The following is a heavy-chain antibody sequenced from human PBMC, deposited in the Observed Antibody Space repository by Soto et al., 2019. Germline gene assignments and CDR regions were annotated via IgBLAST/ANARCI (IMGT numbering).Heavy chain of an antibody. D-gene: IGHD4-4*01. Sequence: PSETLSLTCTVSGGSISSYYWSWIRQPPGKGLEWIGYIYYSGSTNYNPSLKSRVTISVDTSKNQFSLKLSSVTAADTAVYYCAREGKQSYYYYGMDVWGQGTTVTVSS. CDR3: AREGKQSYYYYGMDV. CDR1: GGSISSYY. J-gene: IGHJ6*02. V-gene: IGHV4-59*01. CDR2: IYYSGST.